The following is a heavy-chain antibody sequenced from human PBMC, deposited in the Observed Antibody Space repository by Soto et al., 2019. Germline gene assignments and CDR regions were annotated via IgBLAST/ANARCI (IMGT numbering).Heavy chain of an antibody. CDR2: ITGTSAFT. D-gene: IGHD3-16*01. CDR1: GFVFSDFQ. V-gene: IGHV3-21*01. Sequence: GGSLRLSCAASGFVFSDFQFNWVRQAPGGGLEWLSSITGTSAFTEYAESIEGRFAISRDNPNKLLFLHMDNLRPEDTAVYYCARDNLAFQGAFDLWGQGTLVTVSS. J-gene: IGHJ4*02. CDR3: ARDNLAFQGAFDL.